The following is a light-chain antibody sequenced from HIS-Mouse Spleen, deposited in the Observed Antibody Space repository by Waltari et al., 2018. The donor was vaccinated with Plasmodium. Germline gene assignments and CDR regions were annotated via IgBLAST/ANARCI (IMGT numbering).Light chain of an antibody. CDR1: QSVLYSSNNKNY. Sequence: DIVMTQSPDSLAVSLGERATINCKSSQSVLYSSNNKNYLAWYQQKPGQPPKLLIYWASTRESGVPDRFSGSGSGTDFTLTISSLRAEDVEVYYCQQYYSTPWTFGQGTKVEIK. CDR3: QQYYSTPWT. J-gene: IGKJ1*01. V-gene: IGKV4-1*01. CDR2: WAS.